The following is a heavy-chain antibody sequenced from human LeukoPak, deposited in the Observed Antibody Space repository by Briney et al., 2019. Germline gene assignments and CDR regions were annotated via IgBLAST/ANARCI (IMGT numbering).Heavy chain of an antibody. CDR2: ISGSGGST. J-gene: IGHJ5*02. V-gene: IGHV3-23*01. D-gene: IGHD5-24*01. CDR3: AKEPNPNPRMARYNWLDP. CDR1: RFTFSDFG. Sequence: GGSLRLSCAGSRFTFSDFGMHWVRQAPGKGLEWVSAISGSGGSTYYADSVKGRFTISRDNSKNTLYLQMNSLRAEDTAVYYCAKEPNPNPRMARYNWLDPWGQGTLVTVSS.